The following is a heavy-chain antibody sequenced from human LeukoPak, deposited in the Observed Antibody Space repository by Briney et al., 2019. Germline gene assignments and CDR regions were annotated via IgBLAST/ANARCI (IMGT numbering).Heavy chain of an antibody. CDR3: AKIGWDDAFDI. V-gene: IGHV3-23*01. CDR1: GFTFDDYT. Sequence: PGGSLRLSCAASGFTFDDYTIHWVRQVPGKGLEWVSAISGSGGSTYYADSVKGRFTISRDNSKNTLYLQMNSLRAEDTAVYYCAKIGWDDAFDIWGQGTMVTVSS. J-gene: IGHJ3*02. CDR2: ISGSGGST. D-gene: IGHD6-19*01.